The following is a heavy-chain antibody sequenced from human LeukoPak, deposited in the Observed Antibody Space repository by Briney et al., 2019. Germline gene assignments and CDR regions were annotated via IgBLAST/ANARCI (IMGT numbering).Heavy chain of an antibody. CDR1: GFSFSDHY. CDR3: ARVTVNSIDY. J-gene: IGHJ4*02. V-gene: IGHV3-72*01. Sequence: PGGSLRLSCVASGFSFSDHYMDWVRQAPGKGLEWVSRTRNKAHSYTTEYAASVKGRFTISRDDSKNSLYLRMNNLKTEDTALYYCARVTVNSIDYWGQGTLVTVSS. CDR2: TRNKAHSYTT. D-gene: IGHD4-23*01.